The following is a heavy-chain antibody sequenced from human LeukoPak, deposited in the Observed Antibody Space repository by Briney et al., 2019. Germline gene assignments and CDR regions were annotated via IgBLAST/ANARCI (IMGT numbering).Heavy chain of an antibody. Sequence: SETLSLTCAVSGDSISSGYYWGWIRQPPGKGLEWIGNIYHSGSTYHNPSLKSRVTISVDTSKNQFSLKLSSVTAADTAVYYCAGHSSYENWFDPWGQGTLVTVSS. CDR2: IYHSGST. CDR1: GDSISSGYY. CDR3: AGHSSYENWFDP. D-gene: IGHD3-3*01. V-gene: IGHV4-38-2*01. J-gene: IGHJ5*02.